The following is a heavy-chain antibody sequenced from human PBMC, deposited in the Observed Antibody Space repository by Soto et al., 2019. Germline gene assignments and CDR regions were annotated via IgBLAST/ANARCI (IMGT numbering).Heavy chain of an antibody. CDR3: ARDICSGGFCRDY. CDR1: GFTFRSYG. V-gene: IGHV3-33*01. D-gene: IGHD2-15*01. J-gene: IGHJ4*02. CDR2: LWYDESRR. Sequence: QVQLVESGGGVVQPGRSLRLSCAASGFTFRSYGMHWVRQAPVKGLEWVAVLWYDESRRYYADSVKGRFTISRDISQNTLYLQLSDLRAEDMAVYYCARDICSGGFCRDYWGQGTLVTVSS.